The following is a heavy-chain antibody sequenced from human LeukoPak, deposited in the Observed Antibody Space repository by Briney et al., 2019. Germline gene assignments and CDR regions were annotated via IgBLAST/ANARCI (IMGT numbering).Heavy chain of an antibody. CDR3: ARGGYYGSGRYYFDS. V-gene: IGHV3-30*04. J-gene: IGHJ4*02. Sequence: GGSLRLSCAASGFTFSSYAMHWVRQAPGKGLEWVTIISYDGTNKYYADSVKGRFTISRDNSKNTLFLQMNSLRAEDTAVYYCARGGYYGSGRYYFDSWGQGTLVTVSS. D-gene: IGHD3-3*01. CDR1: GFTFSSYA. CDR2: ISYDGTNK.